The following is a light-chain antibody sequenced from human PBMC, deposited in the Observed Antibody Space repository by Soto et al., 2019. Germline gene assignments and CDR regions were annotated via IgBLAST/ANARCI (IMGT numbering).Light chain of an antibody. Sequence: DIQMTQSPSSVSASGGDRFRITCQASQDINNFLNWYQQKPGKAPKLLIYDASNLETGVPSRFSGSGSGTDFTFTISSLQPEDIATYYCQQYDNLPPFTFGQGTRLEIK. CDR3: QQYDNLPPFT. CDR2: DAS. CDR1: QDINNF. J-gene: IGKJ5*01. V-gene: IGKV1-33*01.